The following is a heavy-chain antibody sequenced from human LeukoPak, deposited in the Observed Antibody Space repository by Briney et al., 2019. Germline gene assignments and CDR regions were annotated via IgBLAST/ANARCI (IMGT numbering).Heavy chain of an antibody. CDR3: ASTYYDFWSGYSGYYYMDV. V-gene: IGHV4-34*01. D-gene: IGHD3-3*01. Sequence: PSETLSLTCAVYGGSFSGYYWSWIRQPPGKGLEWIGEINHSGSTNYNPSLKGRVTISVDTSKNQFSLKLSSVTAADTAVYYCASTYYDFWSGYSGYYYMDVWGKGTTVTVSS. J-gene: IGHJ6*03. CDR2: INHSGST. CDR1: GGSFSGYY.